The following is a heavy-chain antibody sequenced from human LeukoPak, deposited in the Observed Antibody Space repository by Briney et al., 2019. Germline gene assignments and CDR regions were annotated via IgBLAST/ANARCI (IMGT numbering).Heavy chain of an antibody. D-gene: IGHD6-19*01. CDR1: GFTFSDYY. Sequence: SGGSLRLSCAASGFTFSDYYMSWVRQAPGKGLEWVSAISGSGGSTYYADSVKGRFTISRDNSKNTLYLQMNSLRAEDTAVYYCAKDPAEAVAGTWYFDYWGQGTLVTVSS. J-gene: IGHJ4*02. CDR2: ISGSGGST. V-gene: IGHV3-23*01. CDR3: AKDPAEAVAGTWYFDY.